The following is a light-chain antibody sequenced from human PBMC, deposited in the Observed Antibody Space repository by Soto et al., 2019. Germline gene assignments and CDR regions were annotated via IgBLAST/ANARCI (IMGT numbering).Light chain of an antibody. V-gene: IGLV1-51*01. CDR3: GSWDSSLSAYV. CDR2: DDN. CDR1: SSNIGGNS. J-gene: IGLJ1*01. Sequence: SVLTQPPSLSASPGQKVTISFSGSSSNIGGNSVSWYQQLPGTAPKLLIYDDNKRPSGIPDRFSGSKSGTSATLGITGFQTGDEADYYCGSWDSSLSAYVFGTGSKV.